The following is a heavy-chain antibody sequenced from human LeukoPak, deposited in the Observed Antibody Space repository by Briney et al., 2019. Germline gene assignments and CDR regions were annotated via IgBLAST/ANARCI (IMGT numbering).Heavy chain of an antibody. Sequence: GASVKVSCKASGGTFSSYTISWVRQAPGQGLEWMGRIIPILGIANYAQKFQGRVTITADKSTSTAYMELSSLRSEDTAVYYCARCPVTTNYYYYYMDVWGKGTTVTVSS. V-gene: IGHV1-69*02. CDR1: GGTFSSYT. J-gene: IGHJ6*03. D-gene: IGHD1-14*01. CDR3: ARCPVTTNYYYYYMDV. CDR2: IIPILGIA.